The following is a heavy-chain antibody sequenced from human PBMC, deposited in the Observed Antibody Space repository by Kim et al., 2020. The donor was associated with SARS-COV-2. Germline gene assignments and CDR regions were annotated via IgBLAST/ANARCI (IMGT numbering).Heavy chain of an antibody. Sequence: GGSLRLSCAASGFNFSSYARSWVRQAPGKGLEWVSAISGSGGSTYYADSVKGRFNISRDNSKNTLYLQMNSLRAEDTAVYYCVRSNSVVNYFDYWGQGTLVTVSS. D-gene: IGHD4-4*01. CDR2: ISGSGGST. J-gene: IGHJ4*02. CDR1: GFNFSSYA. CDR3: VRSNSVVNYFDY. V-gene: IGHV3-23*01.